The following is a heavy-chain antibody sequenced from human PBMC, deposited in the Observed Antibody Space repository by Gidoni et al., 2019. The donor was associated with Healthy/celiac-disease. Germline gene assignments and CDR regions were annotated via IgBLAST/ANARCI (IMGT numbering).Heavy chain of an antibody. CDR2: IRSKAYGGTT. J-gene: IGHJ5*02. D-gene: IGHD1-26*01. CDR1: GFTFGDYA. CDR3: TRGPDSGSYPNWFDP. Sequence: EVQLVESGVGLVKPGRSLRLSCTASGFTFGDYAMSWFRQAPGKGLEWVGFIRSKAYGGTTEYAASVKGRFTISRDDSKSIAYLQMNSLKTEDTAVYYCTRGPDSGSYPNWFDPWGQGTLVTVSS. V-gene: IGHV3-49*05.